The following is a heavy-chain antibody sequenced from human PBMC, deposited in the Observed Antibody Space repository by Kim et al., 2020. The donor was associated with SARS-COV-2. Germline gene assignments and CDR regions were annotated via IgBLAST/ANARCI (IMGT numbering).Heavy chain of an antibody. CDR3: AKVSIGEYYYYGMDV. Sequence: GGSLRLSCAASGFTFSSYAMSWVRQAPGKGLEWVSAISGSGGSTYYADSVKGRFTISRDNSKNTLYLQMNSLRAEDTAVYYCAKVSIGEYYYYGMDVWGQGTTVTVSS. CDR2: ISGSGGST. J-gene: IGHJ6*02. V-gene: IGHV3-23*01. CDR1: GFTFSSYA. D-gene: IGHD6-6*01.